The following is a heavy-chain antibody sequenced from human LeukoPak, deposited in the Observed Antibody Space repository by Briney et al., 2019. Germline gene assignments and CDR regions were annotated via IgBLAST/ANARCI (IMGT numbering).Heavy chain of an antibody. CDR1: GYTFTSYG. Sequence: ASVKVSCKASGYTFTSYGISWVRQAPGQGLEWMGWMNPNSGNTNYAQKLQGRVTMTTDTSTSTAYMELRSLRSDDTAVYYCARDTRYSGYDENFDYWGQGTLVTVSS. J-gene: IGHJ4*02. CDR2: MNPNSGNT. V-gene: IGHV1-18*01. D-gene: IGHD5-12*01. CDR3: ARDTRYSGYDENFDY.